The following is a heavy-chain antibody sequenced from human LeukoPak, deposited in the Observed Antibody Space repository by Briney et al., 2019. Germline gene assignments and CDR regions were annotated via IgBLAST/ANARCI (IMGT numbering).Heavy chain of an antibody. V-gene: IGHV4-30-2*01. CDR2: IYHSGST. CDR3: ARTLKYSNFGEEWFDP. J-gene: IGHJ5*02. Sequence: SETLSLTCTVSGGSISSGGYYWSWIRQPPGKGLEWIGYIYHSGSTYYNPSLKSRVTISVDRSKNQFSLKLSSVTAADTAVYYCARTLKYSNFGEEWFDPWGQGTLVTVSS. D-gene: IGHD3-10*01. CDR1: GGSISSGGYY.